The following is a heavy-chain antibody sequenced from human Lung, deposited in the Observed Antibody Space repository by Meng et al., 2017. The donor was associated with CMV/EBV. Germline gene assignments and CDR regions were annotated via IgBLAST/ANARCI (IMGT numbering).Heavy chain of an antibody. D-gene: IGHD2-2*01. J-gene: IGHJ4*02. Sequence: GSXXVSXKASGYMFAGYHLHWVRQAPGQGLEWLGWINPRSGGTNYEPNFRGRVTMTTDTSVNKVYMQLSRLIPDDTATYFCARWGGGDIIVVPSAFDNWGQGTLVTVSS. CDR3: ARWGGGDIIVVPSAFDN. CDR1: GYMFAGYH. V-gene: IGHV1-2*02. CDR2: INPRSGGT.